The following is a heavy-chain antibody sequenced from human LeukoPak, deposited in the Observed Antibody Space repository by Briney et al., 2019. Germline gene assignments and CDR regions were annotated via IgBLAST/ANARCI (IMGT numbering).Heavy chain of an antibody. J-gene: IGHJ3*02. V-gene: IGHV1-69*02. CDR2: IIPILGIA. Sequence: SVKVSCQASGGTFSSYTISWVRQAPGQGLEWMGRIIPILGIANYAQKFQGRVTITADKSTSTAYMELSSLRSEDTAVYYCARVAMTTVAHDAFDIWGQGTMVTVSS. CDR3: ARVAMTTVAHDAFDI. D-gene: IGHD4-23*01. CDR1: GGTFSSYT.